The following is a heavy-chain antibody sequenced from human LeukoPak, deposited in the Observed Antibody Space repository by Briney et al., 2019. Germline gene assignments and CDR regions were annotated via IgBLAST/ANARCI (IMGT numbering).Heavy chain of an antibody. D-gene: IGHD1-26*01. CDR1: GGSISNDY. J-gene: IGHJ4*02. V-gene: IGHV4-59*06. CDR3: ATADWESFYFDS. CDR2: TSYSEGT. Sequence: SETLSLTCTVSGGSISNDYWNWIRQHPGKGLEWIGFTSYSEGTYYNPSLMSRITISVDRSQNQFSLKMRDVTAADTAVYFCATADWESFYFDSWGQGALVAVSS.